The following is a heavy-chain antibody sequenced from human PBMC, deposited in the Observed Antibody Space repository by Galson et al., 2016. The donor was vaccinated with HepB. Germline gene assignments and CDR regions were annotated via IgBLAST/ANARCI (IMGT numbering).Heavy chain of an antibody. CDR1: GGSISSGYY. Sequence: ETLSLTCTVSGGSISSGYYWGWIRQPPGKGLEWIGHIYYSGTATYNPSLKSRVSISVDTSNDQFSLKLNSVTAADTAVYYCAGTSDLDFWCQGTLVTISS. V-gene: IGHV4-39*07. J-gene: IGHJ4*02. CDR3: AGTSDLDF. D-gene: IGHD2-2*01. CDR2: IYYSGTA.